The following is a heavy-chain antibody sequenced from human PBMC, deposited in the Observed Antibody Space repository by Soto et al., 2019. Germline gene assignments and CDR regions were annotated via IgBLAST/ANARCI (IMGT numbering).Heavy chain of an antibody. CDR3: ARMGSGYDFVL. Sequence: QVQMAESGGGLVKPGGSLRLSCAVSGFSLSDYYMSWIRQAPGKGLEWVSKISSSGATTDYADSVKGRFTISRDNAKNSLYLQMNSLRVEDMAVYYCARMGSGYDFVLWGQGTLVTVSS. CDR1: GFSLSDYY. V-gene: IGHV3-11*01. CDR2: ISSSGATT. J-gene: IGHJ4*02. D-gene: IGHD5-12*01.